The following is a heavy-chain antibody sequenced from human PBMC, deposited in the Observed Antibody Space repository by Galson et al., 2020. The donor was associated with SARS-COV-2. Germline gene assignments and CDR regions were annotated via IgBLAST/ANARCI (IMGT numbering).Heavy chain of an antibody. CDR1: GYSFTAKY. J-gene: IGHJ4*02. CDR3: VTSRDAYTDFGDY. Sequence: GESLKISCKASGYSFTAKYINWVRQAPGQGLEWMGWINPKSDDRKFAQKFQGRVTMTRDTLINTVYMELSSLTHDDRAVYYCVTSRDAYTDFGDYWGQGTLVTVSS. V-gene: IGHV1-2*02. CDR2: INPKSDDR. D-gene: IGHD2-2*01.